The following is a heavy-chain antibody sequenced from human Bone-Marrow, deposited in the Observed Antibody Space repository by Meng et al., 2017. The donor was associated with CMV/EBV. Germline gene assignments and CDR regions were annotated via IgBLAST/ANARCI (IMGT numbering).Heavy chain of an antibody. V-gene: IGHV4-39*07. CDR2: IYYSGST. J-gene: IGHJ4*02. CDR1: SGRSYY. D-gene: IGHD3-3*01. CDR3: ARDLLYDFWSGYYTGVVDY. Sequence: SGRSYYWGWIRQRPGKGLEWIGSIYYSGSTYYNPSLKSRVTISVDTSKNQFSLKLSSVTAADTAVYYCARDLLYDFWSGYYTGVVDYWGQGTLVTVSS.